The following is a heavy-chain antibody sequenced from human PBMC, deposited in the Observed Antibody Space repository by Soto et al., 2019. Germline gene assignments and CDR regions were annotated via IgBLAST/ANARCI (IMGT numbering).Heavy chain of an antibody. D-gene: IGHD2-15*01. CDR2: INPSGGST. V-gene: IGHV1-46*03. Sequence: ASVKVSCKASGYTFTSYYMHWVRHAPGQGLEWMGIINPSGGSTSYAQKFQGRVTMTRDTSTSTVYMELSSLRSEDTAVYYCARVYCSGGSCYSIDYWGQVNMLTLPS. CDR1: GYTFTSYY. CDR3: ARVYCSGGSCYSIDY. J-gene: IGHJ4*02.